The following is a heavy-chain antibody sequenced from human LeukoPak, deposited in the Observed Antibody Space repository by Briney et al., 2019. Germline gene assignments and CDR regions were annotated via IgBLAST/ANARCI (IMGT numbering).Heavy chain of an antibody. CDR1: GGSISSSSYY. Sequence: PSETLSLTRTVSGGSISSSSYYWGWIRQPPGKGLEWIGSIYYSGSTYYNPSLKSRVTISVDTSKNQFSLKLSSVTAADTAVYYCARALWFGNYYYYMDVWGKGTTVTISS. J-gene: IGHJ6*03. CDR2: IYYSGST. V-gene: IGHV4-39*07. CDR3: ARALWFGNYYYYMDV. D-gene: IGHD3-10*01.